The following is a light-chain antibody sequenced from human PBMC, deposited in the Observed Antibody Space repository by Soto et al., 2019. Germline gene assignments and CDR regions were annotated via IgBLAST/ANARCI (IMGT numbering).Light chain of an antibody. CDR1: QSISRD. J-gene: IGKJ4*01. CDR2: AAS. CDR3: QQNYSTPLA. Sequence: GDRVTITCRASQSISRDLNWYQQKPGKAPNLLIYAASTLESGVPSRFSGSGSGTDFTLTISSLQLEDFETYYCQQNYSTPLAFGGGTKVDIK. V-gene: IGKV1-39*01.